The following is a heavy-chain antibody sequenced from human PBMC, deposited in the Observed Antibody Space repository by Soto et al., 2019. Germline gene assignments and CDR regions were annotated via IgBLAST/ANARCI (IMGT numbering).Heavy chain of an antibody. Sequence: SETLSLTCSVSGASIRSYYWHWIRQSPGKGLEWIGYVYASDYTWYRSSLKSRVTIAVDTFRSQFFLWLNSVTAADTAVYYCGSSAGQPGDFFYYNGMDVWGQGTTVTVSS. D-gene: IGHD3-10*01. CDR3: GSSAGQPGDFFYYNGMDV. CDR1: GASIRSYY. CDR2: VYASDYT. J-gene: IGHJ6*02. V-gene: IGHV4-59*01.